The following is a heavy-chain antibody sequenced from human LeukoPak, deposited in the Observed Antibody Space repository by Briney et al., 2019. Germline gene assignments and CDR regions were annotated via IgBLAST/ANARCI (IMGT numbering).Heavy chain of an antibody. J-gene: IGHJ6*03. Sequence: ASVKVSCKASGYTFIGYYMHWVRQAPGQGLEWMGWINPNSGGTSYAQKFQGRVTMTRDMSTSTVYMELSSLRSEDTAGYYCARGPYYYYYMDVWGKGTTVTVSS. CDR3: ARGPYYYYYMDV. V-gene: IGHV1-2*02. CDR2: INPNSGGT. CDR1: GYTFIGYY.